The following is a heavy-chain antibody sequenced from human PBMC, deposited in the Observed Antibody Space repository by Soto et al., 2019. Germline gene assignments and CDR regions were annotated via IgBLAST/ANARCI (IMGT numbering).Heavy chain of an antibody. J-gene: IGHJ4*02. Sequence: ASVKVSCKASGYTFTSYATHWVRQAPGQRLEWMGWINAGNGNTKYSQKFQGRVTITRDTSASTAYMELSSLRSEDTAVYFCARDHYYDSSGFDYWGQGTLVTVSS. CDR2: INAGNGNT. V-gene: IGHV1-3*01. D-gene: IGHD3-22*01. CDR3: ARDHYYDSSGFDY. CDR1: GYTFTSYA.